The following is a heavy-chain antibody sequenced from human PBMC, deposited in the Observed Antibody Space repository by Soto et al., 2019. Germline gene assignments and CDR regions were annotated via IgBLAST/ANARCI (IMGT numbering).Heavy chain of an antibody. D-gene: IGHD3-22*01. Sequence: SETLSLTCTVSGASISSGDYFWSWIRQPPGKGLEWIGYVSYTGSTDYNPSLKSRVTISRDTSKNEFSLQLSSVSAADTAVYFCARSLNSYDTFDYAVDDYPEDAFDIWGQGTVVTVSS. J-gene: IGHJ3*02. CDR1: GASISSGDYF. V-gene: IGHV4-30-4*01. CDR2: VSYTGST. CDR3: ARSLNSYDTFDYAVDDYPEDAFDI.